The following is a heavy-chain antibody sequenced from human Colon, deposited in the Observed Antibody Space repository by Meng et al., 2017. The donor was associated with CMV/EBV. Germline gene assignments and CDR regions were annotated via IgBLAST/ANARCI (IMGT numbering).Heavy chain of an antibody. V-gene: IGHV2-70*04. J-gene: IGHJ5*02. CDR1: EFSVHTSPLR. CDR2: VDWDDDK. Sequence: SGPTLVKPTQTLTLTCTVSEFSVHTSPLRVSWIRQPPGKALEWLARVDWDDDKFYSTSLKTRLTISKDTSKNQVVLTMTNMDPADTATYYCAREVATPGTGFSWFDPWGQGILVTVSS. D-gene: IGHD6-13*01. CDR3: AREVATPGTGFSWFDP.